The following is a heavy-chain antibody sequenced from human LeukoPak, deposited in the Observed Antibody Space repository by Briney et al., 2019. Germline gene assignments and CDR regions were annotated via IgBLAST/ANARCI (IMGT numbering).Heavy chain of an antibody. V-gene: IGHV4-30-4*01. D-gene: IGHD3-16*01. Sequence: SQTLSLTCTVSGGSISSGDSYWSWIRQPPGKGLEWIGYIYYSGSTYYNPSLKSRVTISVDTSKNQFSLKLSSVTAADTAVYYCARAGAAGYYDYVWGSYRSYYFDYWGQGTLVTVSS. CDR3: ARAGAAGYYDYVWGSYRSYYFDY. J-gene: IGHJ4*02. CDR1: GGSISSGDSY. CDR2: IYYSGST.